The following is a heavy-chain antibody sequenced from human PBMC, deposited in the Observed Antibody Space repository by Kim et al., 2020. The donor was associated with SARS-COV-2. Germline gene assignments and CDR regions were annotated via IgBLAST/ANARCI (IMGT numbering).Heavy chain of an antibody. V-gene: IGHV3-30*03. D-gene: IGHD6-19*01. Sequence: YADYVKGRFTSDRDKSKITLYLKMHRLGAEDTAVYYCARGAVAGDDAFDIWGQGTMVTVSS. CDR3: ARGAVAGDDAFDI. J-gene: IGHJ3*02.